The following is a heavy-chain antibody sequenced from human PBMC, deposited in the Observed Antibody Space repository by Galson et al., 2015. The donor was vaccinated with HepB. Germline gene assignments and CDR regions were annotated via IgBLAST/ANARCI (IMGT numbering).Heavy chain of an antibody. CDR3: ARSYSGGWYDGTYYFYGLDV. CDR1: GGAFITHP. CDR2: IIPIYGTT. Sequence: SVKVSCKASGGAFITHPINWVRQAPGQGLEWMGGIIPIYGTTNYAQKFQGRVTITADEFTSTAYVELSSLRSDDTAVYYCARSYSGGWYDGTYYFYGLDVWGPVTTATVSS. J-gene: IGHJ6*02. D-gene: IGHD6-19*01. V-gene: IGHV1-69*13.